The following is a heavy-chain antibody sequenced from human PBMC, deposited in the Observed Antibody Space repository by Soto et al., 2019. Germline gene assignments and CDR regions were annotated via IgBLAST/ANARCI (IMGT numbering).Heavy chain of an antibody. V-gene: IGHV3-21*06. Sequence: PGGSLRLSCAASGFTFSSYSMNWVRQAPGKGLEWLSSISISSSYIYYADSVKGRFTISRDNAKNSLFLEMNSLRAEDTAMYYCARKLGYCTGGICYCDYWGQGTLVTSPQ. CDR3: ARKLGYCTGGICYCDY. CDR1: GFTFSSYS. D-gene: IGHD2-8*02. CDR2: ISISSSYI. J-gene: IGHJ4*02.